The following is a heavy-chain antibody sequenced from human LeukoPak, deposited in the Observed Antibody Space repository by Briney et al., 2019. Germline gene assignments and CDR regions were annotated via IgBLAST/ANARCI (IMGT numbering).Heavy chain of an antibody. CDR1: GYTFTSYD. Sequence: ASVKVSCKASGYTFTSYDINWVRQATGQGLEWMGWMNPNSGNTGYAQKFQGRVTMTRNTSISTAFMELRSLRSDDTAVYYCARDDSYVDTAMGDFDYWGQGTLVTVSS. J-gene: IGHJ4*02. V-gene: IGHV1-8*01. CDR3: ARDDSYVDTAMGDFDY. D-gene: IGHD5-18*01. CDR2: MNPNSGNT.